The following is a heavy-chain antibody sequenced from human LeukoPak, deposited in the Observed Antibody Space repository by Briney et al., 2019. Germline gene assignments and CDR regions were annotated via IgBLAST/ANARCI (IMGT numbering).Heavy chain of an antibody. V-gene: IGHV6-1*01. CDR1: GDSVSSNSAA. D-gene: IGHD1-1*01. Sequence: SQTLSLTCAISGDSVSSNSAAWNWIRQSPSRGLEWLGRTYYRSKWYNDYAVSVKSRITINPDTSKNQFSLQLNSVTPEDTAVYYCARDGELTSQYYYYGMDVWGQGTTVTVSS. J-gene: IGHJ6*02. CDR3: ARDGELTSQYYYYGMDV. CDR2: TYYRSKWYN.